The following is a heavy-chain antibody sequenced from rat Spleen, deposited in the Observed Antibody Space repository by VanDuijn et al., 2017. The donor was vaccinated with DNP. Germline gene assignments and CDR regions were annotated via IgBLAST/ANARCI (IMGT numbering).Heavy chain of an antibody. V-gene: IGHV5-31*01. D-gene: IGHD4-2*01. Sequence: EVQLVESGGDLVQPGRSLKLSCVASGFTFNNYWMAWIRQVPGRGLEWIASITNSGGTTYYPDSVKGRFTISRDNAKNTLYLQMDSLRSEDTATYYCATQRPLDYWGQGVMVTVSS. J-gene: IGHJ2*01. CDR3: ATQRPLDY. CDR1: GFTFNNYW. CDR2: ITNSGGTT.